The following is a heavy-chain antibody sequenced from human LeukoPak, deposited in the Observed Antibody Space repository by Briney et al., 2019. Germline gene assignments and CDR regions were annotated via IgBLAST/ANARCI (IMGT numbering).Heavy chain of an antibody. CDR3: ARDYYGDYSFDY. J-gene: IGHJ4*02. D-gene: IGHD4-17*01. Sequence: GGSLRLSCAASGFTFSSYSMNWVRQAPGEGLEWVSYISGSSSSVFYADSVKGRLTISRDNAKNSLYLQMNSLRAEDTAVYYCARDYYGDYSFDYWGQGTLVTVSS. CDR2: ISGSSSSV. CDR1: GFTFSSYS. V-gene: IGHV3-48*01.